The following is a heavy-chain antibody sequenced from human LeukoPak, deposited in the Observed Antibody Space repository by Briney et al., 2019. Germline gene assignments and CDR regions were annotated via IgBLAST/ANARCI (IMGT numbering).Heavy chain of an antibody. CDR3: AKDHYWSIDY. CDR1: GNYW. J-gene: IGHJ4*02. V-gene: IGHV3-74*01. CDR2: INSDGSWT. D-gene: IGHD3-3*01. Sequence: PGGSLRLSCAASGNYWMHWVRQVRGKGLVWVSHINSDGSWTSYADSVKGRFTISRDIAKNTLYLQMNSLRAEDTGVYYCAKDHYWSIDYWGRGTLVTVSS.